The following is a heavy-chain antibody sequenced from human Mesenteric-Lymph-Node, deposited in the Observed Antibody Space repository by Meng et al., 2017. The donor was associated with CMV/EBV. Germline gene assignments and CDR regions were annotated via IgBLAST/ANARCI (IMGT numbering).Heavy chain of an antibody. CDR1: GFTFSNYW. CDR2: ISGSGGST. J-gene: IGHJ4*02. Sequence: GESLKISCAASGFTFSNYWMHWVRQAPGKGLEWVSAISGSGGSTYYADSVKGRFTISRDNSKNTLYLQMNSLRAEDTAVYYCAKDEALYCSSTSCYSFDYWGQGTLVTVSS. D-gene: IGHD2-2*01. V-gene: IGHV3-23*01. CDR3: AKDEALYCSSTSCYSFDY.